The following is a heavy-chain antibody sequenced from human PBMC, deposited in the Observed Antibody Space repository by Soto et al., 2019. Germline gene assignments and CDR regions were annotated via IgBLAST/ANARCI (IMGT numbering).Heavy chain of an antibody. CDR1: GGSISSGGYY. CDR3: ARARKTAYCSGGSCKTNWFDP. Sequence: QVQLQESGPGLVKPSQTLSLTCTVSGGSISSGGYYWSWIRQHPGKGLEWIGYIYYSGSTYYNPSLKSRVTISVDTSKNQFSLELSSVTAADTAVYYCARARKTAYCSGGSCKTNWFDPWGQGTLVTVSS. V-gene: IGHV4-31*03. CDR2: IYYSGST. J-gene: IGHJ5*02. D-gene: IGHD2-15*01.